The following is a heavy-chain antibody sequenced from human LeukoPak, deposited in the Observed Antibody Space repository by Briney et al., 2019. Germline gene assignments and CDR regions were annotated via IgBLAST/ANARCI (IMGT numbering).Heavy chain of an antibody. CDR3: ARLRYFDWPRVAFDI. Sequence: KASETLSLTCTVSGGSISSYYWSWIRQPPGKGLEWIGYIYYSGSTNYNPSLKSRVTISVDTSKNQFSLKLSSVTAADTAVYYCARLRYFDWPRVAFDIWGQGTMVTVSS. D-gene: IGHD3-9*01. J-gene: IGHJ3*02. V-gene: IGHV4-59*08. CDR1: GGSISSYY. CDR2: IYYSGST.